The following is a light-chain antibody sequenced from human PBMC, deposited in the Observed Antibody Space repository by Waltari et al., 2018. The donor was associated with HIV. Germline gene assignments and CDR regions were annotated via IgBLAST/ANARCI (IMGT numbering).Light chain of an antibody. Sequence: QSALTQPASVSGSPGQSITISCTGTRNDIGIYNYVSWYQQHPGNVPKLLIYEATKRPSGVSNRFSGSKSGNTASLTISGLQAEDEAAYYCCSYTSTTTSILFAGGTKLTVL. CDR3: CSYTSTTTSIL. J-gene: IGLJ2*01. CDR1: RNDIGIYNY. CDR2: EAT. V-gene: IGLV2-14*01.